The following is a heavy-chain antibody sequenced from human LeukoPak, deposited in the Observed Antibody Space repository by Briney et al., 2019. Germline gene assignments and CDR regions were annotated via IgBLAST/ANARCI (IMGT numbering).Heavy chain of an antibody. D-gene: IGHD6-13*01. CDR2: ISSSGSTI. CDR1: GFTFSSYE. Sequence: GGSLRLSCAASGFTFSSYEMNWVRQAPGKGLEWVSYISSSGSTIYYADSVKGRFTISRDNAKNSLYLQMNSLRAEDTAVYYCARDFRNIAAAGTEDYYYYYMDVWGKGTTVTISS. CDR3: ARDFRNIAAAGTEDYYYYYMDV. V-gene: IGHV3-48*03. J-gene: IGHJ6*03.